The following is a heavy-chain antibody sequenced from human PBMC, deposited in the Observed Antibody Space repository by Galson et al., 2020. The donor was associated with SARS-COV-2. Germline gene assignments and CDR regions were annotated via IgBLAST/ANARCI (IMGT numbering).Heavy chain of an antibody. CDR3: ARQILTGYYSFYYFDF. Sequence: SETLSLTCTVSDGSIFSPSHYWAWIRQPPGEGLDWIGTIHYTGVTYYNPSLRSRLTMSVDTSRNQFSLKLSSVTAADTAVYYCARQILTGYYSFYYFDFWGQGTLVTVSS. CDR2: IHYTGVT. CDR1: DGSIFSPSHY. D-gene: IGHD3-9*01. J-gene: IGHJ4*02. V-gene: IGHV4-39*01.